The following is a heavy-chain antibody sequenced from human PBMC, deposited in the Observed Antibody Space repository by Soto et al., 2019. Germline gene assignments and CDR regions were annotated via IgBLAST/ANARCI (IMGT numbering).Heavy chain of an antibody. D-gene: IGHD3-22*01. CDR1: DGSISPNY. V-gene: IGHV4-59*08. CDR3: ARLGAYYQALDS. CDR2: IYYPGTT. Sequence: QVQLQESGPGLVKPSETLSLKCTVSDGSISPNYWTWIRQPPGKGLEWIGYIYYPGTTTYNPSLKSRVSISVETSKNEVSLKLTSVTAADTAVYYCARLGAYYQALDSWGQGILVTVSS. J-gene: IGHJ4*02.